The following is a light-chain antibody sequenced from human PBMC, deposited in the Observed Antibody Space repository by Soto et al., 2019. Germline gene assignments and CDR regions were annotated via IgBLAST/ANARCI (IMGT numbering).Light chain of an antibody. CDR1: QAIITDY. CDR3: QQYGSSPKT. CDR2: GAS. V-gene: IGKV3-20*01. J-gene: IGKJ1*01. Sequence: IVLTQSPDTLSLSPGERATLSCRASQAIITDYLAWYQQKPGQAPRLLMYGASNRATGVPDRFSGSGSGTDFTLTISSLQSEDFAVYYCQQYGSSPKTFGQGTKVDNK.